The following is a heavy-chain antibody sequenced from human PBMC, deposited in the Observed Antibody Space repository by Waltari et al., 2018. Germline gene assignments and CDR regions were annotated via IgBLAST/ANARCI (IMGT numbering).Heavy chain of an antibody. J-gene: IGHJ4*02. CDR3: ARHKGVPTWDY. D-gene: IGHD2-2*01. CDR2: IYHSGST. CDR1: GYSNSSGYY. Sequence: QVQLQESGPGLVKPSETLSITCPVPGYSNSSGYYWGWIRQPPGKGLEWIGSIYHSGSTYYNPSLKSRVTISVDTSKNQFSLKLSSVTAADTAVYYCARHKGVPTWDYWGQGTLVTVSS. V-gene: IGHV4-38-2*01.